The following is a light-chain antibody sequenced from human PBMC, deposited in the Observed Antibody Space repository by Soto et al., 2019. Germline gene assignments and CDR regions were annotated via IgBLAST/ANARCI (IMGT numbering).Light chain of an antibody. J-gene: IGKJ4*01. CDR3: QHYHNLPLT. Sequence: IQMTQSPSSLSASVGDRVTITCQANQDITNSLNWYQQIPGKAPKLLLYGASNLVTGVPSRFSGRGSGTAFTFTISSLQPEDIAPYYCQHYHNLPLTFGCGTKVEIK. CDR2: GAS. V-gene: IGKV1-33*01. CDR1: QDITNS.